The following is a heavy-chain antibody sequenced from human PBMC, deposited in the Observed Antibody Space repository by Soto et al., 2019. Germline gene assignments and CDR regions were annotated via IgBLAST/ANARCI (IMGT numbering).Heavy chain of an antibody. CDR2: ITGSGDNA. V-gene: IGHV3-23*01. J-gene: IGHJ5*02. CDR3: AKGSLTWCSSSGPCYPLDL. D-gene: IGHD2-15*01. Sequence: GSSLRLSCAATGFAFSNYAVTWVLQAPGKGLECISAITGSGDNAVYAGSVRGLFTMSRDNSNNIVYLQMNSLRVEDTGRYYCAKGSLTWCSSSGPCYPLDLWGQGAPVTVSS. CDR1: GFAFSNYA.